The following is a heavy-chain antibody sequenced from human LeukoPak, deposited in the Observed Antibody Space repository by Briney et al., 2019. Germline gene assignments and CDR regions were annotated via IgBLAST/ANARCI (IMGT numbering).Heavy chain of an antibody. CDR2: ISAYNGNT. V-gene: IGHV1-18*01. CDR3: ARDSDYYDSSGNVDY. D-gene: IGHD3-22*01. CDR1: GYTFTSYG. J-gene: IGHJ4*02. Sequence: ASVKVSCKASGYTFTSYGISWVRQAPGQGLEGMGWISAYNGNTNYAQKLQGRVTMTTDTSTSTAYMELRSLRSDDTAVYYCARDSDYYDSSGNVDYWGQGTLVTVSS.